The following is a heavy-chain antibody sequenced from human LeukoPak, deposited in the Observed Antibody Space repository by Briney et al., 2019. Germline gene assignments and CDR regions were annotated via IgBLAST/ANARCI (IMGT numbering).Heavy chain of an antibody. J-gene: IGHJ4*02. Sequence: SETLSLTCTVSGGSISSSSYYWGWIRQPPGKGLEWIGSIYYSGSTYYNPSLKSRVTISVDTSKNQFSLKLSSVTAADTAVYYCARDLGSSGWYFPRHYWGQGTLVTVSS. CDR1: GGSISSSSYY. D-gene: IGHD6-19*01. CDR2: IYYSGST. V-gene: IGHV4-39*07. CDR3: ARDLGSSGWYFPRHY.